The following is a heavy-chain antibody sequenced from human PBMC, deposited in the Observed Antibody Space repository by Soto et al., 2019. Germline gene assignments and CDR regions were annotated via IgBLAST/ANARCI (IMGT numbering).Heavy chain of an antibody. V-gene: IGHV1-69*13. J-gene: IGHJ5*02. Sequence: SVKVSCKTSGGTFSSFAIRWVRQAPGQGLEWMGGIIPMFGTANYAQKFQGRATITAEESNSTAYKKLSTLRSEDTAVYYCAKSRGRGEWALLPQSFFDPWGQGSLVTVSS. D-gene: IGHD1-26*01. CDR2: IIPMFGTA. CDR1: GGTFSSFA. CDR3: AKSRGRGEWALLPQSFFDP.